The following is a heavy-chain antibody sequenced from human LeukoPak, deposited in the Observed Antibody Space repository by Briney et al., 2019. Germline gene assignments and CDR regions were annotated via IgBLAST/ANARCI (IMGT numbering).Heavy chain of an antibody. CDR3: AKDRISGWYGDY. Sequence: GGSLRLSCAASGFTFSSYAMSWVRQAPGKGLEGVSAISGSGGSTYYADSVKGRFTIPRGNSKNTLYLQMNSLRAEDTAVYYCAKDRISGWYGDYWGQGTLVTVSS. J-gene: IGHJ4*02. CDR2: ISGSGGST. V-gene: IGHV3-23*01. D-gene: IGHD6-19*01. CDR1: GFTFSSYA.